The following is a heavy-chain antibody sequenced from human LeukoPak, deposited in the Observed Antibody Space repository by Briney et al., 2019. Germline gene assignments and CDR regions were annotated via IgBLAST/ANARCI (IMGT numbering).Heavy chain of an antibody. V-gene: IGHV4-59*08. CDR3: ASQIFDYLGD. Sequence: SETLSLTCTVSGGSISSYYWSWIRQPPGKGLEWIGYIYYSGSTNYNPSLKSRVTISVDTSKNQFSLKLSSVTAADTAVYYCASQIFDYLGDWGQGTLVTISS. J-gene: IGHJ4*02. D-gene: IGHD3-9*01. CDR2: IYYSGST. CDR1: GGSISSYY.